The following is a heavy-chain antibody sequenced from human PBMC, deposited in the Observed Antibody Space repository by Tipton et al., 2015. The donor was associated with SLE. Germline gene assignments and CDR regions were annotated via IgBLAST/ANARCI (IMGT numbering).Heavy chain of an antibody. CDR1: GASITTYQ. V-gene: IGHV4-59*08. CDR3: ARRAEGSRGYYFDY. Sequence: TLSLTCTVSGASITTYQWNWIRQPPGKGLEWIGDIYYSGSTNYNPSLKSRVTISVDTSKNQFSLKLSSVTAADTAVYYCARRAEGSRGYYFDYWGQGTLVTVSS. CDR2: IYYSGST. D-gene: IGHD3-10*01. J-gene: IGHJ4*02.